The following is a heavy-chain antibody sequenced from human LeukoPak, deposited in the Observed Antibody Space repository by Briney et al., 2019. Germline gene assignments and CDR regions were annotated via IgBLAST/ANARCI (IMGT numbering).Heavy chain of an antibody. D-gene: IGHD4-17*01. V-gene: IGHV6-1*01. CDR3: ARELAQAYGDYGSGFDY. CDR2: TRSRSKWYN. Sequence: SQTLSLTCAISGDSVSSNSAAWNWIRLSPSRGLEWLGRTRSRSKWYNDYAVSVKSRITINPDTSRNQFSLQLNSVTPEDTAVYYCARELAQAYGDYGSGFDYWGQGTLVTVSS. CDR1: GDSVSSNSAA. J-gene: IGHJ4*02.